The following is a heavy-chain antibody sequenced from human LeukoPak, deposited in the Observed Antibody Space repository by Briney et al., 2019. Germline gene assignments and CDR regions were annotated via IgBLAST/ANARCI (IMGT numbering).Heavy chain of an antibody. Sequence: SETLSLTCAVYGGSFSGYYWSWIRQPPGKGLEWIGEINHSGSTNYNPSLKSRVTISVDTSKNQISLKLRSVTAADTAIYYCARHGGSGTFPLDNWGQGILVTVSS. CDR3: ARHGGSGTFPLDN. V-gene: IGHV4-34*01. CDR2: INHSGST. CDR1: GGSFSGYY. D-gene: IGHD3-10*01. J-gene: IGHJ4*02.